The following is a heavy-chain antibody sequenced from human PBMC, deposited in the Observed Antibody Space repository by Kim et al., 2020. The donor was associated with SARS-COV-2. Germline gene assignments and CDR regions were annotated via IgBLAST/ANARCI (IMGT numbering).Heavy chain of an antibody. CDR1: GGSISSYY. J-gene: IGHJ4*02. D-gene: IGHD4-17*01. Sequence: PETLSLTCTVSGGSISSYYWSWIRQPPGKGLEWIGYIYYSGSTNYNPSLKSRVTISVDTSKNQFSLKLSSVTAADTAVYYCARWLDYGDSYYFDYWGQGTLVTVSS. CDR3: ARWLDYGDSYYFDY. V-gene: IGHV4-59*01. CDR2: IYYSGST.